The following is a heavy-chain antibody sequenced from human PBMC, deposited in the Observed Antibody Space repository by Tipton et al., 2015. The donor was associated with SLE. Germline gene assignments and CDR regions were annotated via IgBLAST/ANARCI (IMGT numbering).Heavy chain of an antibody. CDR1: GGSFSGYY. Sequence: GLVKPSETLSLTCAVYGGSFSGYYWSWIRQPPGKGLEWIGEINHSGSTNYNPSLKSRVTISVDTSKNQFSLKLSSVTAADTAVYYCARGRRGYFDYWGQGTLVTVSS. CDR2: INHSGST. J-gene: IGHJ4*02. CDR3: ARGRRGYFDY. V-gene: IGHV4-34*01.